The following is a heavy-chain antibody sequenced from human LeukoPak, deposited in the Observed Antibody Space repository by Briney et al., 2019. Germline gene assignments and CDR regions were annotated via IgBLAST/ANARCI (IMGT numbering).Heavy chain of an antibody. J-gene: IGHJ4*02. CDR1: GGSVSSGSYS. CDR3: ASGGSYYYFDY. D-gene: IGHD1-26*01. V-gene: IGHV4-61*01. Sequence: PSETLSLTCTVSGGSVSSGSYSWSWIRQPPGKGLEWIGYIYYSGSTNYSPSLKSRVTISADTSKNQFSLKLSSVTAADTAVYYCASGGSYYYFDYWGQGTLVTVSS. CDR2: IYYSGST.